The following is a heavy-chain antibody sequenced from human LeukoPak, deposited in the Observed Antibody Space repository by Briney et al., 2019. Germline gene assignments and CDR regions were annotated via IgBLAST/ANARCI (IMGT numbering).Heavy chain of an antibody. D-gene: IGHD3-3*01. CDR1: GGSISSYY. V-gene: IGHV4-4*07. CDR2: TYTSGSI. CDR3: ARHGQCDFWRELYYYHYYTDV. J-gene: IGHJ6*03. Sequence: SETLSLTCTVSGGSISSYYWSWIRQPAGKGLEWIGRTYTSGSINYNPSLKSRVTMSVDTSKNQFSLKVSSVTAADTAVYYCARHGQCDFWRELYYYHYYTDVWGKGTTVTVSS.